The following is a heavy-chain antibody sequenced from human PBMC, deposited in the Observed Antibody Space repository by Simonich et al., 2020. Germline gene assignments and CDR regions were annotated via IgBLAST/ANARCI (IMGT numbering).Heavy chain of an antibody. D-gene: IGHD7-27*01. V-gene: IGHV3-7*01. CDR1: GFTFSSYW. Sequence: EVQLVESGGGLVQPGGSLRLSCAASGFTFSSYWMSWVRQAPGKGLEWVANIKQDGSEKYYVDSVKGRFTISRDNAKNSLYLQMNSLRAEDTAVYYCARDGLGTAYYYYMDVWGKGTTGTVSS. CDR3: ARDGLGTAYYYYMDV. J-gene: IGHJ6*03. CDR2: IKQDGSEK.